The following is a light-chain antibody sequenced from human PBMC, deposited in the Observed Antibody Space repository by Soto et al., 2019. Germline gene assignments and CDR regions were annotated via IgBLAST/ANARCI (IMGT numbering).Light chain of an antibody. V-gene: IGKV1-8*01. J-gene: IGKJ3*01. CDR2: AAS. Sequence: AIRMTQSPSSFSASTGARVTITCRASQGISSYLAWYQQKPGKAPKVLIYAASTLQSGVPSRFSGSGSGTDFTLTISCLQSEDFATYYCQQYYSYPLTFGTGTKVDIK. CDR1: QGISSY. CDR3: QQYYSYPLT.